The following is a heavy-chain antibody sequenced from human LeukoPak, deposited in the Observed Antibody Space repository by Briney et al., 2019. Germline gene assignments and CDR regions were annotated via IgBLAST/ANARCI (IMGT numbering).Heavy chain of an antibody. D-gene: IGHD6-13*01. CDR1: GFAITDHH. CDR3: VRVVTPSSGWYHFDN. CDR2: SQTTKPNSCTT. Sequence: PGGSLRLSCAASGFAITDHHMDWVRQAPGKGREWGGRSQTTKPNSCTTEYAASVKGRFTISRDDSKNSLYLQLNSQKTEDAAVYYCVRVVTPSSGWYHFDNWVQGTLVTVSS. V-gene: IGHV3-72*01. J-gene: IGHJ4*02.